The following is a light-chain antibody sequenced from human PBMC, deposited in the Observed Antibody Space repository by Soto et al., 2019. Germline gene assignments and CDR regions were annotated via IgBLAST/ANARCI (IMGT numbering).Light chain of an antibody. V-gene: IGLV2-14*03. CDR2: DVN. J-gene: IGLJ1*01. CDR1: SSDVGGYNY. Sequence: QSALTQPASVSGSPGQSITISCTGTSSDVGGYNYVSWYQHHPGKAPKLMIFDVNNRPSGVSNRFSGSKSGNTASLTISGLQPEDEADYYCSSYTTSNTRQLVFGTGTKLTVL. CDR3: SSYTTSNTRQLV.